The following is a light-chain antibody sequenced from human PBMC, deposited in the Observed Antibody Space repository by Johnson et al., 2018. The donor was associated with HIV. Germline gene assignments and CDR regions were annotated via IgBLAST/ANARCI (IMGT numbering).Light chain of an antibody. CDR3: GTWDPSLSAGT. Sequence: QSVLTQPPSVSAAPGQTVTISCSGSSSNVGSSFVSWYQQVPGTAPKLLIYDNNKRPSGIPDRFSGSKSGTSATLGITGLQTGDEADYYCGTWDPSLSAGTFGTGTKATGL. CDR2: DNN. CDR1: SSNVGSSF. V-gene: IGLV1-51*01. J-gene: IGLJ1*01.